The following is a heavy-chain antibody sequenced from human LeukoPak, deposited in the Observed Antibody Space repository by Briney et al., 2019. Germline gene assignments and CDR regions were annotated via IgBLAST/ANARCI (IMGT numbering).Heavy chain of an antibody. J-gene: IGHJ4*02. Sequence: PSETLSLTCAVYGGSFSGYYWSWIRQPPGKGLEWIGEINHSGSTNYNPSLKSRVTISVDTSKNQFSLKLSSVTAADTAVYYCARDVEYGSGSYYYWGQGTLVTVSS. D-gene: IGHD3-10*01. CDR2: INHSGST. CDR3: ARDVEYGSGSYYY. CDR1: GGSFSGYY. V-gene: IGHV4-34*01.